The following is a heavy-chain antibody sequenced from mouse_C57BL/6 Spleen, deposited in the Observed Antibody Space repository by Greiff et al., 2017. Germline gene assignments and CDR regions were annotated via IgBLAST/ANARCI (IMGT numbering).Heavy chain of an antibody. CDR1: GYTFTSYG. V-gene: IGHV1-81*01. CDR3: ARSRYDYDERVVWFAY. J-gene: IGHJ3*01. Sequence: VQLQQSGAELARPGASVKLSCKASGYTFTSYGISWVKQRTGQGLEWIGEIYPRSGNTYYNEKFKGKATLTADKSSSTAYMELRSLTSEDSAVYFCARSRYDYDERVVWFAYWGQGTLVTVSA. D-gene: IGHD2-4*01. CDR2: IYPRSGNT.